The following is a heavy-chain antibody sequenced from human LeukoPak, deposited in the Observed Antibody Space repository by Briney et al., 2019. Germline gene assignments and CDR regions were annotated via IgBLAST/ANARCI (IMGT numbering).Heavy chain of an antibody. CDR3: AVRQCSSTSCYKEWFDP. CDR1: GFTFDDYA. V-gene: IGHV3-23*01. D-gene: IGHD2-2*02. Sequence: GGSLRLSCAASGFTFDDYAMHWVRQAPGKGLEWVSAISGSGGSTYYADSVKGRFTISRDNSKNTLYLQMNSLRAEDTAVYYCAVRQCSSTSCYKEWFDPWGQGTLVTVSS. J-gene: IGHJ5*02. CDR2: ISGSGGST.